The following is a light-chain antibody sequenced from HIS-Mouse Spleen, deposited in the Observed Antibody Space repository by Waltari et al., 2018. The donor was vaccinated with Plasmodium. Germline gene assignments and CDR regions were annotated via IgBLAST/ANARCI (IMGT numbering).Light chain of an antibody. J-gene: IGKJ1*01. CDR2: ASS. Sequence: DIQMTQSPSSLSASVGDRVTITFRASQSIRNYLNWYQQKPGKAPKFLIYASSTLQSGVPSRFSGSGSGTDFTLTISSLKPEDFATYYCQQSYSTWTFGQGPKVEIK. CDR3: QQSYSTWT. CDR1: QSIRNY. V-gene: IGKV1-39*01.